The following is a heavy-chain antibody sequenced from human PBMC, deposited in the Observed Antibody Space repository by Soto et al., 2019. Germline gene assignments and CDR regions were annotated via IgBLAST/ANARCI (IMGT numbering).Heavy chain of an antibody. CDR1: GYIFSANY. D-gene: IGHD3-10*01. J-gene: IGHJ5*02. CDR3: VRANALGFSNWFDP. V-gene: IGHV1-2*02. CDR2: INPHSGAT. Sequence: ASVKVSCKASGYIFSANYIHWVRQAPGQGLEWLGWINPHSGATNYAQKFLGRVTMSADTSASTAYMDLARLKSDDTAVYYCVRANALGFSNWFDPWGRGTLATVSS.